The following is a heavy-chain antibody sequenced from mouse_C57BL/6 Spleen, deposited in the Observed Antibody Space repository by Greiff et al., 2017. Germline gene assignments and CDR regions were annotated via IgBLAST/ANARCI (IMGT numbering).Heavy chain of an antibody. J-gene: IGHJ4*01. CDR2: IYPGSGST. CDR1: GYTFTSYW. V-gene: IGHV1-55*01. CDR3: ARWIDSDDYYAMDY. D-gene: IGHD2-4*01. Sequence: QVQLQQPGAELVKPGASVKMSCKASGYTFTSYWITWVKQRPGQGLEWIGDIYPGSGSTNYNEKFKSKATLTVDTSSSTAYMQLSSLTSEDSAVYYCARWIDSDDYYAMDYWGQGTSVTVSS.